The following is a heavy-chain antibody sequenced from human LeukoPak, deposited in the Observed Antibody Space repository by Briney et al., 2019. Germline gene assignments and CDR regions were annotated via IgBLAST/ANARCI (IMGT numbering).Heavy chain of an antibody. J-gene: IGHJ6*03. CDR3: ARGERESYYDSSGYYYYYYYMDV. V-gene: IGHV1-2*02. Sequence: ASVKVSCKASGYTFTGYYMHWVRQAPGQGLEWMGWINPNSGGTNYAQKFQGRVTMTRDTSISTAYMELSRLRSDDTAVYYCARGERESYYDSSGYYYYYYYMDVWGKGTTVTVSS. CDR2: INPNSGGT. D-gene: IGHD3-22*01. CDR1: GYTFTGYY.